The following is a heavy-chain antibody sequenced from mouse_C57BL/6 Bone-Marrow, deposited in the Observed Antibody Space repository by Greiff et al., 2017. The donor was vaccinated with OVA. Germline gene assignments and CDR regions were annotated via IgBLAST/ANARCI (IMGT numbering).Heavy chain of an antibody. D-gene: IGHD2-12*01. CDR3: ARKRSYFYYFDY. V-gene: IGHV1-5*01. J-gene: IGHJ2*01. CDR1: GYTFTSYW. Sequence: EVQLQQSGTVLARPGASVKMSCKTSGYTFTSYWMHWVKQRPGQGLEWIGAIYPGNSDTSYNQKFKGKATLKADTSSSTAYMQLSSLTSEDSAVYYCARKRSYFYYFDYWGQGTTLTVSS. CDR2: IYPGNSDT.